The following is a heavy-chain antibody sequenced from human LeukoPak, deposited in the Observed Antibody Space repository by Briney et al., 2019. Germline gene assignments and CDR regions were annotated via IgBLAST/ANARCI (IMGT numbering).Heavy chain of an antibody. J-gene: IGHJ4*02. D-gene: IGHD3-22*01. Sequence: GGSLRLSCAASGFTFSSYGMHWVRQAPGKGLEWVAVISYDGSNKYYADSVKGRFTISRDNSKNTLYLQMNSLRAEDTAVYYCAKEKYYYDSSGYSLGFDYWGQGTLVTVSS. V-gene: IGHV3-30*18. CDR1: GFTFSSYG. CDR2: ISYDGSNK. CDR3: AKEKYYYDSSGYSLGFDY.